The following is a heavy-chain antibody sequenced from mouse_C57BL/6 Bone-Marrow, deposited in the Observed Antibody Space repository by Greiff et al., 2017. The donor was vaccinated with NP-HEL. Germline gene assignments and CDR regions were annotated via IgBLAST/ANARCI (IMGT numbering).Heavy chain of an antibody. Sequence: QVQLQQPGAELVLPGASVTLSCTASGYTFTSYWMHWVKQRPGHGLEWIGEIDPYDSYTNSNPKFKGKSTLTVDKSSSTAYMQLSSLTSEDSAVYYCARTTTVVGFDYWGQGTTLTVSS. D-gene: IGHD1-1*01. CDR2: IDPYDSYT. CDR3: ARTTTVVGFDY. V-gene: IGHV1-69*01. J-gene: IGHJ2*01. CDR1: GYTFTSYW.